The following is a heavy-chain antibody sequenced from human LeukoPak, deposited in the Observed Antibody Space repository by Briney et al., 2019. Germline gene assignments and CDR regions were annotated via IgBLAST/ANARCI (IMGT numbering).Heavy chain of an antibody. D-gene: IGHD2-2*01. CDR3: SRRDCSQSSCFYWYFDL. V-gene: IGHV4-39*07. CDR1: GGSIISGGSY. Sequence: HPSETLSLTCTVSGGSIISGGSYWGWLRQPPGKGLEWIGSIYYSGSTWYNPALKSRATISVDTPKNQFSLRLTSVTAADTAVYYCSRRDCSQSSCFYWYFDLWGRGTLLTVSS. J-gene: IGHJ2*01. CDR2: IYYSGST.